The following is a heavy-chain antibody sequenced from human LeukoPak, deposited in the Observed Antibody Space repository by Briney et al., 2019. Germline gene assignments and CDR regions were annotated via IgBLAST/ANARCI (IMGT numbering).Heavy chain of an antibody. Sequence: KASETLSLTCTVSGGSISSYYWSWIRQPPGEGLEWIGYIYYSGSTNYNPSLKSRVTISVDTSKNQFSLKLSSVTAADTAVYYCASLTRGGYYNYWGQRTLVTVSS. V-gene: IGHV4-59*01. CDR2: IYYSGST. D-gene: IGHD3-22*01. CDR3: ASLTRGGYYNY. J-gene: IGHJ4*02. CDR1: GGSISSYY.